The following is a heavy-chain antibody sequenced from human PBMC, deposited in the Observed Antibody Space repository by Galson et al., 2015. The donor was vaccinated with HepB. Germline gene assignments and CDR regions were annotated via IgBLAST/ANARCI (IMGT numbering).Heavy chain of an antibody. D-gene: IGHD1-26*01. CDR2: ISSSSSYI. V-gene: IGHV3-21*01. J-gene: IGHJ6*03. CDR1: GFTFSSYS. CDR3: ARDVNGPVGATDPPHYYYYYYMDV. Sequence: SLRLSCAASGFTFSSYSMNWIRQAPGKGLEWVSSISSSSSYIYYADSVKGRFTISRDNAKNSLYLQMNSLRAEDTAVYYCARDVNGPVGATDPPHYYYYYYMDVWGKGTTVTVSS.